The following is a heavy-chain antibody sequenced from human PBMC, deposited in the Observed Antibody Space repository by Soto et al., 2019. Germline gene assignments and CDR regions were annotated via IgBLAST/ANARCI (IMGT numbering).Heavy chain of an antibody. J-gene: IGHJ6*02. CDR2: IRSKANSYAT. CDR3: TRESGYDYYYYYGMDV. CDR1: GFTFSGSA. V-gene: IGHV3-73*02. D-gene: IGHD5-12*01. Sequence: EVQLVESGGGLVQPGGSLKLSCAASGFTFSGSAMHWVRQASGKGLEWVGRIRSKANSYATAYAASVKGRFTISRDDSKNTAYLQMNSLKTEDTAVYYSTRESGYDYYYYYGMDVWGQGTTVTVSS.